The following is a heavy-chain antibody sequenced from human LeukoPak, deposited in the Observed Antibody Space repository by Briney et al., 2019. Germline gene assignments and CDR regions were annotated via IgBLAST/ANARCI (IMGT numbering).Heavy chain of an antibody. D-gene: IGHD4-17*01. J-gene: IGHJ4*02. V-gene: IGHV3-66*02. Sequence: GGSLRLSCAASGFTASSNYMSWVRQAPGKGLEWVSVIYIGGSTYYADSVKGRFTISRDNSKNTLYLQMNSLRAEDTAVHYCARVGDYGDYAFDYWGQGTLVTVSS. CDR3: ARVGDYGDYAFDY. CDR2: IYIGGST. CDR1: GFTASSNY.